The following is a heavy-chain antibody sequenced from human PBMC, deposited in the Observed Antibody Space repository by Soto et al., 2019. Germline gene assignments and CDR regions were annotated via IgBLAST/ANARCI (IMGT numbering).Heavy chain of an antibody. CDR2: IYYSGST. V-gene: IGHV4-31*03. CDR1: CGSISSGVYY. J-gene: IGHJ5*02. Sequence: SETLSLTCTVSCGSISSGVYYWSWIRQHPGKGLDWIGYIYYSGSTYYNPSLKSRVTISVHTSKNQFSLKLSSVTAADTAVYYCARNLRTNYDDNSGYYFPWGQGTLVTVSS. D-gene: IGHD3-22*01. CDR3: ARNLRTNYDDNSGYYFP.